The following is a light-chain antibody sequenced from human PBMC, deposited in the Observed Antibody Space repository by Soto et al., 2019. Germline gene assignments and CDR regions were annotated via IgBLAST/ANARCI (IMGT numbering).Light chain of an antibody. CDR3: CSYVRARTYV. J-gene: IGLJ1*01. CDR2: EGS. CDR1: ISDVGSSGP. Sequence: SVLTQPASVSGSPGQSITISCSGSISDVGSSGPVSWYQHHPGQVPKLIIYEGSRRPSGVSSRFSGSKTGNTASLTITGLQAEDEANYYCCSYVRARTYVVGHGTKVTVL. V-gene: IGLV2-23*01.